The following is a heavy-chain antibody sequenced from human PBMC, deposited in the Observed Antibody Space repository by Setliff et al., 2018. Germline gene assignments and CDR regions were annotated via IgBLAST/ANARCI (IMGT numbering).Heavy chain of an antibody. CDR2: ISSSSSTI. V-gene: IGHV3-48*01. CDR3: ARDRGSGGSCYSIHAFDI. CDR1: GFTFSSYS. D-gene: IGHD2-15*01. Sequence: GGSLRLSCAASGFTFSSYSMNWVRQAPGKGLEWVSYISSSSSTIYYADSVKGRFTISRDNAKNSLYLQMNSLRAEDTAVYYCARDRGSGGSCYSIHAFDIWGQGTKVTVS. J-gene: IGHJ3*02.